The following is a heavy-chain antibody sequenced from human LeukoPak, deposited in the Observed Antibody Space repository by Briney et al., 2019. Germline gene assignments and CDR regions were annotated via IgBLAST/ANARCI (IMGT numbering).Heavy chain of an antibody. CDR3: ATYGVRHMSSLEY. Sequence: GGSLRLSCAASGFTFSSNWMTWVRQAPGKGLEWLANINPDGSEKNYVDSVKGRFTISRDNAKNSLFLQMNSLRAEDTAVYYCATYGVRHMSSLEYWRRGTLVTVSS. CDR1: GFTFSSNW. V-gene: IGHV3-7*01. D-gene: IGHD2-21*01. J-gene: IGHJ4*02. CDR2: INPDGSEK.